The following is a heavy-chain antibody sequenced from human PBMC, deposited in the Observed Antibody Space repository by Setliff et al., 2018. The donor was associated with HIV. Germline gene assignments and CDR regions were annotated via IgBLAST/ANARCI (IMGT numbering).Heavy chain of an antibody. CDR1: GFIFRNYG. CDR3: AGTTGVAFDI. D-gene: IGHD1-1*01. CDR2: ISDDTTNK. V-gene: IGHV3-30*03. J-gene: IGHJ3*02. Sequence: GGSLRLSCAASGFIFRNYGMHWVRQAPGKGLEWVAVISDDTTNKYYSDSVEGRFTISRDDTKNTLFLQMNDLRPEDTAVYYCAGTTGVAFDIWGQGTMVTVSS.